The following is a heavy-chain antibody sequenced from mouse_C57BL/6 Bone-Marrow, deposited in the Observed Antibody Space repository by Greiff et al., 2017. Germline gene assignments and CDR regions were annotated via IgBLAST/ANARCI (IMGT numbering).Heavy chain of an antibody. CDR2: IYPRSGNT. D-gene: IGHD2-3*01. J-gene: IGHJ4*01. V-gene: IGHV1-81*01. Sequence: VQLQQSGAELARPGASVKLSCKASGYTFTSYGISWVKQRTGQGLEWIGEIYPRSGNTYYNEKFKGKATLTADKSSSTAYMELRSLTSEDSAVYFCARDRLLPLYYARDYWGQGTSVTVSS. CDR1: GYTFTSYG. CDR3: ARDRLLPLYYARDY.